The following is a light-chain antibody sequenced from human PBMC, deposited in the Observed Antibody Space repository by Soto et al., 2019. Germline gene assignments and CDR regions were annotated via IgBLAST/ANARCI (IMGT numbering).Light chain of an antibody. CDR1: QSINNRY. Sequence: EIVLTQSPGTLSLSPGERATLSCRASQSINNRYLAWYQQKPGQAPRLLIYAASSRATGIPDRFSGSGSGTDFTLTISRLECEDFAVYYCQQFGSSPGFTFGPGTKVDIK. V-gene: IGKV3-20*01. CDR2: AAS. J-gene: IGKJ3*01. CDR3: QQFGSSPGFT.